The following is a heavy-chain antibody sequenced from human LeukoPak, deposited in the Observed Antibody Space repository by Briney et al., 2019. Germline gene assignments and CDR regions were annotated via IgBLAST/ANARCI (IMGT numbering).Heavy chain of an antibody. J-gene: IGHJ6*03. CDR2: ISSSGSTI. CDR3: AGSSWWYYYYYMDV. D-gene: IGHD6-13*01. Sequence: GGSLRLSCAASGFTFSDYYMSWIRQAPGKGLEWVSCISSSGSTIYYADSVKGRFTISRDNAKNSLYLQMNSLRAEDTAVYYYAGSSWWYYYYYMDVWGKGTTVTVSS. CDR1: GFTFSDYY. V-gene: IGHV3-11*04.